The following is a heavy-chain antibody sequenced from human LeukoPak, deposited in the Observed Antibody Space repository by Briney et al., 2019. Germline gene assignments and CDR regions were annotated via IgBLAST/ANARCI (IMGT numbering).Heavy chain of an antibody. D-gene: IGHD1-14*01. Sequence: GASVKVSCKASGYTFTSYTIHWVRQAPGQSLEWMGWISVGKGDSKCSQEFQGRVTLTRDTSTTTAYLEVSSLRPEDMAVYYCARERGIRDAFDLWGQGTMVTVSS. CDR2: ISVGKGDS. V-gene: IGHV1-3*03. J-gene: IGHJ3*01. CDR3: ARERGIRDAFDL. CDR1: GYTFTSYT.